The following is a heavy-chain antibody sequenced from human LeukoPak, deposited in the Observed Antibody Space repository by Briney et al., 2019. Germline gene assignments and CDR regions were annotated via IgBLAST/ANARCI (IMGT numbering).Heavy chain of an antibody. Sequence: GGSLRLSCAASGFTFSSYAMSWVRQAPGKGLEWVSAISGSGGSTYYADSVKGRFTISRDNAKNSLYLQMNSLRDEDTAVYYCARDFRYSFDYWGQGTLVTVSS. CDR1: GFTFSSYA. J-gene: IGHJ4*02. CDR3: ARDFRYSFDY. CDR2: ISGSGGST. V-gene: IGHV3-23*01. D-gene: IGHD5-18*01.